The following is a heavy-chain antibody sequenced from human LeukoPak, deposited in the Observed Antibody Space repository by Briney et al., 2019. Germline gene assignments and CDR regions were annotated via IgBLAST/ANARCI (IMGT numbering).Heavy chain of an antibody. D-gene: IGHD2-21*01. Sequence: SETLSLTCAVYGGSFSGYYWSWIRQPPGKGLEWIGEINHSGSTNYNTSLKSRVTISVDTSKNQFSLKLSSVTAADTAVYYCARGDYVVATLRYWGQGTLVTVSS. CDR3: ARGDYVVATLRY. V-gene: IGHV4-34*01. CDR1: GGSFSGYY. J-gene: IGHJ4*02. CDR2: INHSGST.